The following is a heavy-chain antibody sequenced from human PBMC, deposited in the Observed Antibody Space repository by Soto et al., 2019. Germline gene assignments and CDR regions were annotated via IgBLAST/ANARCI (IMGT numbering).Heavy chain of an antibody. Sequence: SVKVSCKASGYTFTGYYMHWVRQAPGQGLEWMGGIIPIFGTASYAQKFQGRVTITADESTSTAYMELSSLRSEDTAVYYCARVGATLGHAFDIWGQGTMVTVSS. D-gene: IGHD1-26*01. CDR2: IIPIFGTA. CDR1: GYTFTGYY. J-gene: IGHJ3*02. V-gene: IGHV1-69*13. CDR3: ARVGATLGHAFDI.